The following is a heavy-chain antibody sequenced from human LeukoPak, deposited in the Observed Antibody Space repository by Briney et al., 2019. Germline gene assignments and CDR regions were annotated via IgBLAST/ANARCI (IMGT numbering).Heavy chain of an antibody. V-gene: IGHV1-24*01. CDR3: ATEVREMEIYYYYYMDV. CDR2: FDPGDGET. Sequence: ASVKVSCKVSGYTLTELSMHWVRQAPGKGLEWMGGFDPGDGETIYAQKFQGRVTMTEDTSTDTAYMELSSLRSEDTAVYYCATEVREMEIYYYYYMDVWGKGTTVTVSS. J-gene: IGHJ6*03. D-gene: IGHD5-24*01. CDR1: GYTLTELS.